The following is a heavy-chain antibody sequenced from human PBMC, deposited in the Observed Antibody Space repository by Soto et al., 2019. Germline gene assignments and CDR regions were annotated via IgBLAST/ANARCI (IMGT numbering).Heavy chain of an antibody. CDR3: AKVPNRGPMTTSLDY. V-gene: IGHV3-23*01. Sequence: GGSLRLSCAASGFTFSSYAMSWVRQAPGKGLEWVSAISGSGGSTYYADSVKGRFTISRDNSKNTLYLQMNSLRAEDTAVYYCAKVPNRGPMTTSLDYWGQGTLVTVSS. D-gene: IGHD4-17*01. CDR1: GFTFSSYA. J-gene: IGHJ4*02. CDR2: ISGSGGST.